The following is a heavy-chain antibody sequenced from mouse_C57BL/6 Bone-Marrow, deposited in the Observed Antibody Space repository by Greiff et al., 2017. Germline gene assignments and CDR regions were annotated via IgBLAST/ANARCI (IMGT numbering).Heavy chain of an antibody. CDR3: AREGYGSRYAMYY. V-gene: IGHV1-64*01. CDR2: IHPNSGST. Sequence: QVQLQQPGAELVKPGASVKLSCKASGYTFTSYWMHWVKQRPGQGLEWIGMIHPNSGSTNYNEKFKSKATLTVDKSSSTAYMQLSSLTSEDSAVYYCAREGYGSRYAMYYCGQGTSVTVTS. J-gene: IGHJ4*01. D-gene: IGHD1-1*01. CDR1: GYTFTSYW.